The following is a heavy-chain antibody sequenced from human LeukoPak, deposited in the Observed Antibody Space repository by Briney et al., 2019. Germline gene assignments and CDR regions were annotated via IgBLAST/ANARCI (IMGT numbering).Heavy chain of an antibody. Sequence: GGSLRLSCAASGFTFSSYWMHWVRQAPGKGLVWVSHINSDGSSTTYADSVKGRFTISRDNAKNTLYLQMNSLRAEDTAVYYCAREGCLMCVVVPAALDYWGQGTLVTVSS. CDR2: INSDGSST. CDR3: AREGCLMCVVVPAALDY. D-gene: IGHD2-2*01. V-gene: IGHV3-74*01. J-gene: IGHJ4*02. CDR1: GFTFSSYW.